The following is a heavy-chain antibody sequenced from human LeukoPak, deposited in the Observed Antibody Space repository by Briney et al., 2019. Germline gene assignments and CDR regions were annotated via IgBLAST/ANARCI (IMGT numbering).Heavy chain of an antibody. J-gene: IGHJ4*02. D-gene: IGHD6-13*01. CDR1: GGSISSGSYY. Sequence: SETLSLTCTVSGGSISSGSYYWPWIRQPAGKGLEWIGRIYTSGSTNYNPSLKSRVTISVDTSKNQFSLKLSSVTAADAAVYYCAREVYSSSWYNYVFDYWGQGTLVTVSS. V-gene: IGHV4-61*02. CDR2: IYTSGST. CDR3: AREVYSSSWYNYVFDY.